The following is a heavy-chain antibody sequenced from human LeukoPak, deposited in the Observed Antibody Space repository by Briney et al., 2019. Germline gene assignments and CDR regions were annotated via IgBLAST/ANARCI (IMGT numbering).Heavy chain of an antibody. D-gene: IGHD1-26*01. J-gene: IGHJ6*02. Sequence: GGSLRLSCAASGFTFSSYGMHWVRQAPGKGLEWVAVISYDGSNKYYADSVKGRFTISRDNSKNTLYLQMNSLRAEDTAVYYCAKDIASAWGDYYYGMDVWGQGTTVTVSS. CDR1: GFTFSSYG. CDR2: ISYDGSNK. V-gene: IGHV3-30*18. CDR3: AKDIASAWGDYYYGMDV.